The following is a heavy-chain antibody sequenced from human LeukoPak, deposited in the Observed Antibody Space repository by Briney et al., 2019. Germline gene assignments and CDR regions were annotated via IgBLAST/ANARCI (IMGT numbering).Heavy chain of an antibody. D-gene: IGHD5-18*01. J-gene: IGHJ4*02. V-gene: IGHV3-23*01. CDR1: GFIFSSYA. CDR3: AKGHGYSSGSLDY. CDR2: ISGSGGST. Sequence: GGSLRLSCAVSGFIFSSYAMNWVRQAPGKGLEWVSGISGSGGSTYYADSVKGRFTISRDNSKNTLYLLMNSLRAEDTAVYYCAKGHGYSSGSLDYWGQGTLVTVSS.